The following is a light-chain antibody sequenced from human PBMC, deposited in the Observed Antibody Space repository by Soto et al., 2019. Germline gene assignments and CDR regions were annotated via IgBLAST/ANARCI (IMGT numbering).Light chain of an antibody. J-gene: IGLJ2*01. CDR2: DTS. CDR1: TGAVTSGHF. V-gene: IGLV7-46*01. CDR3: LLSYSGARS. Sequence: QAVVTQEPSLTVSPGGTVTLTCGSSTGAVTSGHFPYWFQQKPGQAPRTLIYDTSNKQSWSPARFSGSLLGGKAALTLSGAQPEDEAEYYCLLSYSGARSFGGGTQLTVL.